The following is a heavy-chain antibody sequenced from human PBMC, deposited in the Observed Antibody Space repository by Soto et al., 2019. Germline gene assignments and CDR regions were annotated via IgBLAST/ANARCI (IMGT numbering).Heavy chain of an antibody. V-gene: IGHV3-48*01. CDR3: ARVLIGSVYYYYMDV. CDR2: ISSSSSTI. Sequence: GGSLRLSCAASGFTFSSYSMNWVRQAPGKGLEWVSYISSSSSTIYYADSVKGRFTISRDNAKNSLYLQMNSLRAEDTAVYYCARVLIGSVYYYYMDVWGKGTTVTVSS. J-gene: IGHJ6*03. CDR1: GFTFSSYS. D-gene: IGHD2-21*01.